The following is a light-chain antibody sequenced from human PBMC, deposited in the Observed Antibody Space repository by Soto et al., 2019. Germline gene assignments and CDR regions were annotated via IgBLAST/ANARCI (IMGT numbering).Light chain of an antibody. V-gene: IGKV1-39*01. CDR1: QSISSY. CDR2: AAS. Sequence: DIQMTQSPSSLSASVGDRVTITCRASQSISSYLNWYQQKPGKAPKLLIYAASSLQGGVPSRFSGSGSRTDFTLTIRSLQHEDFATYYCQQSYSTPRPFGQGTQVEIK. J-gene: IGKJ1*01. CDR3: QQSYSTPRP.